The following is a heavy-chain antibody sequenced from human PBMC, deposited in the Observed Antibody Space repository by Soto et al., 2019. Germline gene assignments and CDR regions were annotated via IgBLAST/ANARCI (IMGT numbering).Heavy chain of an antibody. D-gene: IGHD6-19*01. CDR2: IWYDGSNK. CDR3: ARKSSSGWYYFDY. V-gene: IGHV3-33*01. CDR1: GFTFSSYG. J-gene: IGHJ4*02. Sequence: QVQLVESGGGVVQPGRSLRLSCAASGFTFSSYGMHWVRQAPGKGLEWVAVIWYDGSNKYYADSVKGRFTISRDNSKNTLYLQMNSLRAEDKGVYYCARKSSSGWYYFDYWGQGTLVTVSS.